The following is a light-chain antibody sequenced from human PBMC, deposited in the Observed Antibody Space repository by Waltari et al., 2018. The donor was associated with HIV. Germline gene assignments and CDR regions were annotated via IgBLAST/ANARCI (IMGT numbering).Light chain of an antibody. V-gene: IGLV2-23*02. J-gene: IGLJ2*01. CDR3: CSYAGSSTLV. CDR1: SSDVGGYNY. CDR2: DVS. Sequence: QSALTQPASVSGSPGQSITISCTGTSSDVGGYNYVSWYQQHPGKAPKLMIYDVSKRPAGFSNRCSGSKSGNTASLTISGLQAEDEADYYCCSYAGSSTLVFGGGTKLTVL.